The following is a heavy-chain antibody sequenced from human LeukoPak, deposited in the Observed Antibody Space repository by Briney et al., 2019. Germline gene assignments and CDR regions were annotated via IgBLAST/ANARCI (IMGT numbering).Heavy chain of an antibody. CDR3: AELGITMIGGV. CDR1: GFSFSTYG. V-gene: IGHV3-21*01. J-gene: IGHJ6*04. Sequence: GGSLRLSCAGSGFSFSTYGMNWVRQAPGKGLEWVSSISSSSLYIYYADSVRGRFTISRDNAKNSLYLQMNSLRAEDTAVYYCAELGITMIGGVWGKGTTVTISS. D-gene: IGHD3-10*02. CDR2: ISSSSLYI.